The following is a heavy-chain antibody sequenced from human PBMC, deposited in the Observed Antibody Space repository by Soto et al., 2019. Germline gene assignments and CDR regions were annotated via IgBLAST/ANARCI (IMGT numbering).Heavy chain of an antibody. CDR1: GYTFNAYG. CDR2: ISAYNGNT. V-gene: IGHV1-18*01. Sequence: ASVKVSCKASGYTFNAYGISWVRQAPGQGLEWMGWISAYNGNTNYAQKVQGRVTMTTDTSTSTAYMELRSLRSDDTVVYYCARDLISVRPGWFDPWGQGXLVTVYS. D-gene: IGHD6-6*01. J-gene: IGHJ5*02. CDR3: ARDLISVRPGWFDP.